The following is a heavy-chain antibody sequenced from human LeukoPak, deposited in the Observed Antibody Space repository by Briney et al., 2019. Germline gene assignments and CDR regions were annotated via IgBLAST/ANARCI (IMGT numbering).Heavy chain of an antibody. CDR1: GGSISTNS. CDR2: IYYSGST. Sequence: SETLSLTCTVSGGSISTNSWIWIRQPPGKGLEWIGYIYYSGSTNYNPSLKSRVTISVDTSKNQFSLKLSSVTAADTAVYYCARAGNWNYVGAFDIWGQGTMVTVSS. V-gene: IGHV4-59*01. D-gene: IGHD1-7*01. CDR3: ARAGNWNYVGAFDI. J-gene: IGHJ3*02.